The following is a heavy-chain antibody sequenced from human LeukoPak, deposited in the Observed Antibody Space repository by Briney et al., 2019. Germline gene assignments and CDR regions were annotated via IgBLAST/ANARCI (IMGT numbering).Heavy chain of an antibody. D-gene: IGHD3-10*01. CDR3: ARNYHGSGSTAFDI. Sequence: GGSLRLSCAASGFTLEEYGMSWVRQAPGKGLDGVAGINGNGCSTGYGDSMKGRFTISRDNAKNSLYLQMNSRIVDEKALYHCARNYHGSGSTAFDIWGQGTMVTVSS. V-gene: IGHV3-20*01. CDR1: GFTLEEYG. J-gene: IGHJ3*02. CDR2: INGNGCST.